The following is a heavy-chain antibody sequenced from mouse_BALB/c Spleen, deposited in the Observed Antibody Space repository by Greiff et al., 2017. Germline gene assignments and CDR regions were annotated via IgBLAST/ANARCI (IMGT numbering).Heavy chain of an antibody. D-gene: IGHD1-1*01. J-gene: IGHJ1*01. CDR1: GYTFTSYW. CDR3: ARGAYGSSYWYFDV. Sequence: VQLQQSGAELAKPGASVKMSCKASGYTFTSYWMHWVKQRPGQGLEWIGYINPSTGYTEYNQKFKDKATLTADKSSSTAYMQLSSLTSEDSAVYYCARGAYGSSYWYFDVWGAGTTVTVSS. CDR2: INPSTGYT. V-gene: IGHV1-7*01.